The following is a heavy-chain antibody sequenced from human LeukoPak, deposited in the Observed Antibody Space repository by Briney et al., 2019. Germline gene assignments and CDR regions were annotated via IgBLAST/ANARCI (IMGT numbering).Heavy chain of an antibody. CDR3: ARGGIQVSGIDEFDY. Sequence: QSGGSLRLSCAASGFTFIDYDMPWVRQVIGKGLEWVSAIGIRGDTHYSGSVKGRLTISRENAESSLYLQMNSLRAEDTAVYYCARGGIQVSGIDEFDYWGQGTLVTVSS. CDR1: GFTFIDYD. V-gene: IGHV3-13*01. D-gene: IGHD6-19*01. J-gene: IGHJ4*02. CDR2: IGIRGDT.